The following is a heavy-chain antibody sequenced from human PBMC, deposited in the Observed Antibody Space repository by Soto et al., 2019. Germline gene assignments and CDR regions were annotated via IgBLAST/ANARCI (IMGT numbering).Heavy chain of an antibody. CDR1: GFTFSSYG. V-gene: IGHV3-30*18. J-gene: IGHJ4*02. D-gene: IGHD5-18*01. Sequence: QVQLVESGGGVVQPGRSLRLSCAASGFTFSSYGMHWVRQAPGKGLEWVAVISYDGSNKYYADSVKGRFTISRDYSKNTLYLQMNSLRAEDTAVYYCAKGFSYSVIDYWGQGTLVTVSS. CDR3: AKGFSYSVIDY. CDR2: ISYDGSNK.